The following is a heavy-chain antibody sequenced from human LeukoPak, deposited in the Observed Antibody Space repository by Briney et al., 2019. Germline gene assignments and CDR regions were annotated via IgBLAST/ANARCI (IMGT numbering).Heavy chain of an antibody. V-gene: IGHV3-23*01. D-gene: IGHD5-12*01. J-gene: IGHJ4*02. CDR3: AKVPRHSGYDFLPAR. CDR2: ISGSGGST. CDR1: GFTVSSNY. Sequence: GGSLRLSCAASGFTVSSNYMSWVRQAPGKGLEWVSAISGSGGSTYYADSVKGRFTISRDNSKNTLYLQMNSLRAEDTAVYYCAKVPRHSGYDFLPARWGQGTLVTVSS.